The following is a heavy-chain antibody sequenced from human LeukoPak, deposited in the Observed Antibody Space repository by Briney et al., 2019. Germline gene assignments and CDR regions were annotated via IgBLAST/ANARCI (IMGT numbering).Heavy chain of an antibody. CDR2: LYYTGTT. D-gene: IGHD3-16*01. J-gene: IGHJ5*02. V-gene: IGHV4-39*07. CDR3: ARDTAWGARWFDP. Sequence: SETLSLTCSVSGGSMSGSTYYWGWLRQPPGEGLEWIGRLYYTGTTYYNPSLKSRVIISVDTSNNQFSLRMSAVTAADTAVYYCARDTAWGARWFDPWGPGTLVTVSS. CDR1: GGSMSGSTYY.